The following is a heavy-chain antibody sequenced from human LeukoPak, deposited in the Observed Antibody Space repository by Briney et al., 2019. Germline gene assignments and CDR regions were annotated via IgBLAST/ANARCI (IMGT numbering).Heavy chain of an antibody. CDR3: ARDWNYYDSSVPIPGY. V-gene: IGHV4-34*01. D-gene: IGHD3-22*01. Sequence: SETLSLTCAVYGGSFSGYYWSWIRQPPGKGLEWIGEINHSGSTNYNPSLKSRVTISVDTSKNQFSLKLSSVTAADTAVYYCARDWNYYDSSVPIPGYWGQGTLVTVSS. CDR2: INHSGST. J-gene: IGHJ4*02. CDR1: GGSFSGYY.